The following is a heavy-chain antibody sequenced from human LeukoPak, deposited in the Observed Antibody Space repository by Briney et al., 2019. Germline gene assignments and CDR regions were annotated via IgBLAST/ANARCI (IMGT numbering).Heavy chain of an antibody. V-gene: IGHV1-46*02. CDR3: ARDLGLRGVTNWFDP. CDR1: AYTFNSYL. J-gene: IGHJ5*02. Sequence: ASVKISCKASAYTFNSYLLHWVRQAPGQGLEWKGRIDPNGGSTGYEQKFKSRVTLTMDTSTDTVYMELSSLTSDDTAVYYCARDLGLRGVTNWFDPWGQGTLVTVSS. D-gene: IGHD3-10*01. CDR2: IDPNGGST.